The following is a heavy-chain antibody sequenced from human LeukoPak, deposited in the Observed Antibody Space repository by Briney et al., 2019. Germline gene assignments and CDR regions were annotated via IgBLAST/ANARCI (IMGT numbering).Heavy chain of an antibody. J-gene: IGHJ4*02. CDR2: IHTSGIT. CDR3: ARDLGSNCVYDY. CDR1: GGSISSHY. D-gene: IGHD1-26*01. V-gene: IGHV4-4*07. Sequence: SETLSLTCTVSGGSISSHYWSWIRQPAGKGLEYIGRIHTSGITNYNPSLKSRVTMSGDTSKNQFSLKLSSVTAADTAVYYCARDLGSNCVYDYWGQGSLVTVSS.